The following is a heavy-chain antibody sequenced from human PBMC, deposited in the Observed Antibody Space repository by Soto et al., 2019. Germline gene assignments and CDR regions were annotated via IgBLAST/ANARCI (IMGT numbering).Heavy chain of an antibody. CDR2: INHRGQS. CDR3: AKVSRITIFGGGWFDP. Sequence: PWETLSLTCAVYGGSFSDYSWIWIRQSPGKGLEWIGEINHRGQSNYKPSLKSRILISVDKSKNQVSLNLSSVTAADTAVCYCAKVSRITIFGGGWFDPWGQGTLVTVS. J-gene: IGHJ5*02. D-gene: IGHD3-3*01. CDR1: GGSFSDYS. V-gene: IGHV4-34*01.